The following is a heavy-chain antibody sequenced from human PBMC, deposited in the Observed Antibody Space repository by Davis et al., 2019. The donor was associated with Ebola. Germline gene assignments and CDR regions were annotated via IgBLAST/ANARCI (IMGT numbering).Heavy chain of an antibody. Sequence: MPSETLSLTCTVSGGSISSSSYYWGWIRQPPGKGLEWIGSIYYSGSTYYNPSLKSRVTISVDTSKNQFSLKLSSETAADTAVYYCARSTPVGGYYWGQGTLVTVSS. J-gene: IGHJ4*02. CDR2: IYYSGST. CDR1: GGSISSSSYY. D-gene: IGHD3-16*01. CDR3: ARSTPVGGYY. V-gene: IGHV4-39*01.